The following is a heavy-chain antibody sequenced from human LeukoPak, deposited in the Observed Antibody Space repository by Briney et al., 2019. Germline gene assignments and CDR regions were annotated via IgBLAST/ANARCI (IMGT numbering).Heavy chain of an antibody. J-gene: IGHJ4*02. CDR2: INQDGSEK. CDR1: GFAFSSYW. Sequence: GGSLRLSCAASGFAFSSYWTSWVRQAPGKGLEWVANINQDGSEKYYVDSVKGRFTISRDNAKNSLYLQMNSLKDEDTSVYYCASSRNWGQGTLVTVSS. CDR3: ASSRN. V-gene: IGHV3-7*02.